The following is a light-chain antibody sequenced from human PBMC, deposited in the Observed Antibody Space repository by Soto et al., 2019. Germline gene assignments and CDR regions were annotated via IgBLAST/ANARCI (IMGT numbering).Light chain of an antibody. CDR1: QSVSSSS. CDR2: DAF. V-gene: IGKV3-20*01. CDR3: QHYGSSPPKYT. Sequence: EIVLTLSPGTLSLSPGERATLSCRASQSVSSSSLAWYQHKPGQAPGLLIYDAFSRATDIPDRFSGSGSGTDFTLTISRLEPEDFAVYYCQHYGSSPPKYTFGQGTKLEI. J-gene: IGKJ2*01.